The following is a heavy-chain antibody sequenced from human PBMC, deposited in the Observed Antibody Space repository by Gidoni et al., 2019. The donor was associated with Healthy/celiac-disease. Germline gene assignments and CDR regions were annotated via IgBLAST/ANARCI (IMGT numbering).Heavy chain of an antibody. V-gene: IGHV3-9*01. Sequence: EVQLVESGGGLVQPGRSLSPSCAASGFTFDDQAMHWVRQAPGKGLEWVSGIHWNSGNIGYADSVKGRFTISRDNAKNSLYLQMNSLRAEDTALYYCAKNIGSNWGSYFDYWGQGTLVTVSS. J-gene: IGHJ4*02. D-gene: IGHD7-27*01. CDR2: IHWNSGNI. CDR1: GFTFDDQA. CDR3: AKNIGSNWGSYFDY.